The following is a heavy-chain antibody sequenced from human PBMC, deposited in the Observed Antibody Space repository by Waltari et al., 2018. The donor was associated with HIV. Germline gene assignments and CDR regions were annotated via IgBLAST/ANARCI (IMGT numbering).Heavy chain of an antibody. J-gene: IGHJ6*02. V-gene: IGHV4-30-4*01. CDR1: GGSISSGTYF. CDR3: ARGGDFWSGFPV. CDR2: IYHSGDS. D-gene: IGHD3-3*01. Sequence: QVRLQESGTGLVKPSQTLSLTCTVSGGSISSGTYFWSWIRQPPGKGLEWIGYIYHSGDSYYNPSLKSRVTISMDTSKKQFSLRLSSVTAADTAVYYCARGGDFWSGFPVWGQGTTVTISS.